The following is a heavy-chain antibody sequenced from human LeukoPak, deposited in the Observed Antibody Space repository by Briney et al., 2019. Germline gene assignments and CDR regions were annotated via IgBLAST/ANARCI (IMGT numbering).Heavy chain of an antibody. CDR2: ISGSGGST. V-gene: IGHV3-23*01. J-gene: IGHJ6*03. CDR3: ARVGDSSGYYYYYYYYMDV. Sequence: GGSLRLSCAASGFTFSSYAMSWVRQAPGKGLEWVSAISGSGGSTYYADSVKGRFTISRDNSKNTLYLQMNSLRAEDTAVYYCARVGDSSGYYYYYYYYMDVWGKGTTVTVSS. D-gene: IGHD3-22*01. CDR1: GFTFSSYA.